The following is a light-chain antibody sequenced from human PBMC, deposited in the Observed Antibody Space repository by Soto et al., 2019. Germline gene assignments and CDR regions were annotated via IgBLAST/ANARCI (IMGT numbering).Light chain of an antibody. J-gene: IGLJ2*01. CDR3: SSYTGSSTLGV. Sequence: QSALTQPASVSGSPGPSITISCTGNSSDVGGYNYVSWYQQHPGKAPKLMIYDVSNRPSVVSNRFSGSKSGNTASLTISGLKAEDEVGSDGSSYTGSSTLGVVGGGTELTVL. CDR2: DVS. V-gene: IGLV2-14*01. CDR1: SSDVGGYNY.